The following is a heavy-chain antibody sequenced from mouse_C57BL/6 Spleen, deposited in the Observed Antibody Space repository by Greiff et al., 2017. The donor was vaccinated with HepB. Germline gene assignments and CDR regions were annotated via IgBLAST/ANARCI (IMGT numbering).Heavy chain of an antibody. CDR2: INPNNGGT. D-gene: IGHD2-4*01. Sequence: VQLQQSGPELVKPGASVKIPCKASGYTFTDYNMDWVKQSHGKSLEWIGDINPNNGGTIYNQKFKGKATLTVDKSSSTAYMELRSLTSEDTAVYYCARSAIYYDPRWYFDVWGTGTTVTVSS. J-gene: IGHJ1*03. V-gene: IGHV1-18*01. CDR1: GYTFTDYN. CDR3: ARSAIYYDPRWYFDV.